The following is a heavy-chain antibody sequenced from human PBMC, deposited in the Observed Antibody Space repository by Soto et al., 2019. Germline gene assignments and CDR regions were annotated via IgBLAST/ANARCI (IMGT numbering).Heavy chain of an antibody. Sequence: QVQLVESGGGVVQPGRSLRLSCAASGFTFSSYGMHWVRQAPGKGLEWVAVISYDGSNKYYADSVKGRFTISRDNSKKTLYLQMNSLRAEDTAVYYCAKDRGYCISTSCYDYYYYGMDVWGQGTTVTVSS. J-gene: IGHJ6*02. D-gene: IGHD2-2*01. CDR2: ISYDGSNK. CDR3: AKDRGYCISTSCYDYYYYGMDV. CDR1: GFTFSSYG. V-gene: IGHV3-30*18.